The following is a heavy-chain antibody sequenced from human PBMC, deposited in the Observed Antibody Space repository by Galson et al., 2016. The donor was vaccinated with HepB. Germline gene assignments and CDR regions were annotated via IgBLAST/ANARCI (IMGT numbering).Heavy chain of an antibody. J-gene: IGHJ4*02. CDR3: AKERGWYGGPNFGS. V-gene: IGHV3-23*01. D-gene: IGHD2-15*01. CDR2: ISGAGGTT. CDR1: GFTFRYYA. Sequence: SLRLSCASSGFTFRYYAMTWVRRAPGKGLEWVSDISGAGGTTHYVDSVKGRFTISRDNSRDTLYLQMDRLRAADTAVYYCAKERGWYGGPNFGSWGQGTLVTVSS.